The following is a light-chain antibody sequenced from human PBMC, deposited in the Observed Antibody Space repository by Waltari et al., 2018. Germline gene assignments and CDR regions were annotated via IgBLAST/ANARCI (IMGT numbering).Light chain of an antibody. J-gene: IGKJ2*03. V-gene: IGKV4-1*01. CDR3: QQYYSTPYS. Sequence: DIVMTQSPDSLAVSLGERATINCKSSQSVLYSSNNKNCLGWYQQKPGQSPKLLIYWASTRESGVPDRFSGSGSGTDFTLTISSLQAEDVAVYYCQQYYSTPYSFGQGTKLEI. CDR1: QSVLYSSNNKNC. CDR2: WAS.